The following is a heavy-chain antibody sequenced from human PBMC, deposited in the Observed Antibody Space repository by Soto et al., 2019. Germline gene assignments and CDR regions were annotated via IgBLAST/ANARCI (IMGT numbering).Heavy chain of an antibody. CDR2: IYYSGST. V-gene: IGHV4-31*03. J-gene: IGHJ4*02. D-gene: IGHD3-22*01. CDR3: AREGPYDSSANLFGY. Sequence: SETLSLTCTVSGGSISSGGYYWSWIRQHPGKGLEWIGYIYYSGSTYYNPSLKSRVTISVDTSKNQFSLKLSSVTAADTAVYHCAREGPYDSSANLFGYWGQGTRVTAPQ. CDR1: GGSISSGGYY.